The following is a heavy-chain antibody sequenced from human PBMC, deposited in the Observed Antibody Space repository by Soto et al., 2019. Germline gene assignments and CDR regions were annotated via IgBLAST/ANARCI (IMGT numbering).Heavy chain of an antibody. Sequence: ASVKVSCKASGYTFTSYGISWVRQAPGQGLEGMGWISAYNGNTNYAQKLQGRVTMTTDTSTSTAYMELRSLRSDDTAVYSCARSPYIAAAGTPSAFDYWGQGTLVTVSS. V-gene: IGHV1-18*01. CDR2: ISAYNGNT. D-gene: IGHD6-13*01. J-gene: IGHJ4*02. CDR1: GYTFTSYG. CDR3: ARSPYIAAAGTPSAFDY.